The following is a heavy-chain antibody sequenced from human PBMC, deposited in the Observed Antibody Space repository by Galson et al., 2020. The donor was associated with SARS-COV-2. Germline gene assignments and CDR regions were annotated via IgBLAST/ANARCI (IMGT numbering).Heavy chain of an antibody. D-gene: IGHD1-26*01. J-gene: IGHJ4*02. CDR2: ISYDGSNK. CDR3: ARDQVGSYYGSMDY. CDR1: GFTFSSYA. Sequence: QLGESLKISCAASGFTFSSYAMHWVRQAPGKGLEWVAVISYDGSNKYYADSVKGRFTISRDNSKNTLYLQMNSLRAEDTAVYYCARDQVGSYYGSMDYWGQGTLVTVSS. V-gene: IGHV3-30*04.